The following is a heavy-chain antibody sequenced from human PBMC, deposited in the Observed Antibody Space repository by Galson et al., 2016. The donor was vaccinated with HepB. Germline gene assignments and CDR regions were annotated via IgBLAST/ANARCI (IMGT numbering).Heavy chain of an antibody. CDR3: ARAQSNGNAP. V-gene: IGHV1-2*02. D-gene: IGHD1-1*01. CDR1: GYTFTDYY. Sequence: SVKVSCKASGYTFTDYYMHWVRQAPGQGLEWMGWINPNPGRTKYAQKFQGRVTMTRDSSISTAYMELTRLTSDDTAIYYCARAQSNGNAPWGPGTLVTVSS. CDR2: INPNPGRT. J-gene: IGHJ5*02.